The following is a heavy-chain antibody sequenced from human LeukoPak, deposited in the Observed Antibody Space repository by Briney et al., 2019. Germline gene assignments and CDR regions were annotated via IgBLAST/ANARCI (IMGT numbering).Heavy chain of an antibody. D-gene: IGHD3-22*01. J-gene: IGHJ4*02. CDR3: ARDYYYDSSGYWDYYFDY. CDR1: GFTFSSYE. V-gene: IGHV3-48*03. Sequence: GGSLRLSCAASGFTFSSYEMNWVRQAPGKGLEWVSYISSSGSTIYYADSVKGRFTISRDNSKNTLYLEMNSLRAEDTAVYYCARDYYYDSSGYWDYYFDYWGQGTLVSVSS. CDR2: ISSSGSTI.